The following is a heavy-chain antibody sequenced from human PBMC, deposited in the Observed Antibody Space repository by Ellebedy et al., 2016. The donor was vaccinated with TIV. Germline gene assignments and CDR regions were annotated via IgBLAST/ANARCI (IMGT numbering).Heavy chain of an antibody. V-gene: IGHV4-59*12. J-gene: IGHJ4*02. Sequence: MPSETLSLTCTVSGGSISSYYWSWIRQPPGKGLEWIGYIYYSGSTNYNPSLKSRVTIAVDTSKNQFSLKLSSVTAADTAVYYCARRKYSKSPCFDYWGQGTLVTVSS. CDR3: ARRKYSKSPCFDY. D-gene: IGHD1-26*01. CDR2: IYYSGST. CDR1: GGSISSYY.